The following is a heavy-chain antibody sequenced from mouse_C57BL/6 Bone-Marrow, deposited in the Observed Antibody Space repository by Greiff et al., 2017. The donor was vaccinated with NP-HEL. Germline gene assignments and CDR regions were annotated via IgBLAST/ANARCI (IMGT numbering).Heavy chain of an antibody. V-gene: IGHV1-22*01. J-gene: IGHJ3*01. D-gene: IGHD2-3*01. Sequence: VQLQQSGPELVKPGASVKMSCKASGYTFTDYNMHWVKQSHGKSLEWIGYINPNNGGTSYIQKFKGKATLTVNKSSSTAYMELRSLTSEDSAVYYCANDGYLSFAYWGQGTLVTVSA. CDR1: GYTFTDYN. CDR3: ANDGYLSFAY. CDR2: INPNNGGT.